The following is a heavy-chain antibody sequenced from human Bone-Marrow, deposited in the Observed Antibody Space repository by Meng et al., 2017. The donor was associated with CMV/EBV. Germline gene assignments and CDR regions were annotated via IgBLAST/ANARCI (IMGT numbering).Heavy chain of an antibody. CDR2: ISSSGSTI. V-gene: IGHV3-11*01. J-gene: IGHJ4*02. Sequence: QVQLVESGGGLVKPGGSLRRSFAASGFTFSDYYMSWIRQAPGKGLEWVSYISSSGSTIYYADSVKGRFTISRDNAKNSLYLQMNSLRAEDTAVYYCEVALYSGGWYSFDYWGQGTLVTVSS. D-gene: IGHD6-19*01. CDR1: GFTFSDYY. CDR3: EVALYSGGWYSFDY.